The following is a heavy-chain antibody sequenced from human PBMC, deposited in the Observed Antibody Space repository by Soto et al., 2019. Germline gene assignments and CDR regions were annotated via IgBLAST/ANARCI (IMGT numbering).Heavy chain of an antibody. CDR1: GYTFTSYG. CDR2: ISAYNGNT. CDR3: ARDRISGWSDDGGFDP. D-gene: IGHD6-19*01. Sequence: ASVKVSCKASGYTFTSYGISWLRQAPGQGLEWMGWISAYNGNTNYAQKLQGRVTMTTDTSTSTAYMELRSLRSDDTAVYYCARDRISGWSDDGGFDPWGQGTLVTVSS. J-gene: IGHJ5*02. V-gene: IGHV1-18*01.